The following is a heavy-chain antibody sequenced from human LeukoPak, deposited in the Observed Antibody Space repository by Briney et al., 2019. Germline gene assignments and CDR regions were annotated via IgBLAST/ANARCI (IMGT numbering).Heavy chain of an antibody. CDR3: ARAGGRDFHFDS. J-gene: IGHJ4*02. CDR2: IYTSGST. CDR1: GGSISSSSYY. D-gene: IGHD5-12*01. Sequence: SETLSLTCTVSGGSISSSSYYWSWIRQPAGKGLEWIGRIYTSGSTNYNPSLKSRVTMSVDTSKNQFSLKLSSVTAADTAFYFCARAGGRDFHFDSWGQGTLVTVSS. V-gene: IGHV4-61*02.